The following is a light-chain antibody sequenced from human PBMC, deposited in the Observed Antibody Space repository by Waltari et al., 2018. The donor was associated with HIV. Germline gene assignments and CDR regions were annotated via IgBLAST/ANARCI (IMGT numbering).Light chain of an antibody. CDR1: QSVSSSY. CDR3: QQYGSSPPDT. V-gene: IGKV3-20*01. J-gene: IGKJ2*01. CDR2: GAS. Sequence: EIVLTQSPGTLSLSPGERATLSCRDSQSVSSSYLAWYQQKPGQAPRLLIYGASSRDTGIPDRFSGSGSGTDFTRTISRLEPEDFAVYYCQQYGSSPPDTFVQGTKLEIK.